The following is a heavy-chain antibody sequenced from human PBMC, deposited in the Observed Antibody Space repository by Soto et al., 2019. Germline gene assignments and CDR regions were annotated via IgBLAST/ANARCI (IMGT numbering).Heavy chain of an antibody. J-gene: IGHJ4*02. V-gene: IGHV4-4*07. CDR3: ARALSSAAGLYFDF. CDR2: IHTTDGT. Sequence: PSETLSLTCTVCGGSISSYYWSWIRQPAGKGMEWIGRIHTTDGTNYNPSLKSRVTMSIDTSNNQFSLKLSSLTAADTAVYYCARALSSAAGLYFDFWGQGTLVTVSS. CDR1: GGSISSYY. D-gene: IGHD6-13*01.